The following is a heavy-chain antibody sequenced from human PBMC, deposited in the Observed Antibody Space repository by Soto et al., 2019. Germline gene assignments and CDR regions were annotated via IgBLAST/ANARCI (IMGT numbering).Heavy chain of an antibody. CDR2: IYHSGST. D-gene: IGHD4-17*01. J-gene: IGHJ6*02. CDR1: GGSISSYY. Sequence: PSETLSLTCTVSGGSISSYYRSWIRQPPGKGLEWIGYIYHSGSTYYNPSLKSRVTISVDRSKNQFSLKLSSVTAADTAVYYCARAHYGDYGYGMDVWGQGTTVTVSS. CDR3: ARAHYGDYGYGMDV. V-gene: IGHV4-59*12.